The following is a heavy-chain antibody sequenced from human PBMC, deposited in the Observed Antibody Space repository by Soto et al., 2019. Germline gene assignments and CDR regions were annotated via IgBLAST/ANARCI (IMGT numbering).Heavy chain of an antibody. D-gene: IGHD3-3*01. V-gene: IGHV4-30-2*01. CDR1: GGSISSGGYS. CDR2: IYHSGST. Sequence: SETLSLTCAVSGGSISSGGYSWSWIRQPPGKGLEWIGYIYHSGSTYYNPSLKSRVTISVDRSKNQFSLKLSSVTAADTAVYYSARAIRFLEWLGWFDPWGQGTLVTVSS. CDR3: ARAIRFLEWLGWFDP. J-gene: IGHJ5*02.